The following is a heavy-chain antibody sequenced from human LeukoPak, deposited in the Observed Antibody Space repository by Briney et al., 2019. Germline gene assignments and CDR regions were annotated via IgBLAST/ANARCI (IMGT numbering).Heavy chain of an antibody. CDR2: IYDSGST. V-gene: IGHV4-59*01. CDR3: ARGDGGSSTVPIYWFDS. Sequence: SETLSLTCTVSGGSISSYHWSWFRQAPGKGLEWIGYIYDSGSTNFNPSLKSRVTISVDTSKNQFSLKLSSVTAADTAVYYCARGDGGSSTVPIYWFDSWGQGTLVTVSS. D-gene: IGHD4-17*01. J-gene: IGHJ5*01. CDR1: GGSISSYH.